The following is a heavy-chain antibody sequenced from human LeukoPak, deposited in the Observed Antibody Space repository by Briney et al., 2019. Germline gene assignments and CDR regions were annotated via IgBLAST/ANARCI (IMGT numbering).Heavy chain of an antibody. CDR2: ISWDGGST. CDR1: GFTFDDYA. J-gene: IGHJ6*03. Sequence: GGSLRLSCAASGFTFDDYAMHWVRHAPGKGLEWVSLISWDGGSTYYADSVKGRFTISRDNSKNSLYLQMNSLRAEDTALYYYAKEGQGYYMDVWGKGTTVTVSS. CDR3: AKEGQGYYMDV. V-gene: IGHV3-43D*03.